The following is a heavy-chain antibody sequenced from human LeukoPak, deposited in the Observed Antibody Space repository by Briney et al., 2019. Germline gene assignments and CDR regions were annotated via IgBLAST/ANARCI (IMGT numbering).Heavy chain of an antibody. Sequence: PSQTLSLTCTVSGGSISSGSYYWSWIRQPAGKGLEWIGRIYTSGSTNYNPSLKSRVTISVDTSKNQFSLKLSSVTAADTAVYYCARFYNWFDPWGQGTLVTVSS. CDR3: ARFYNWFDP. CDR1: GGSISSGSYY. CDR2: IYTSGST. V-gene: IGHV4-61*02. J-gene: IGHJ5*02.